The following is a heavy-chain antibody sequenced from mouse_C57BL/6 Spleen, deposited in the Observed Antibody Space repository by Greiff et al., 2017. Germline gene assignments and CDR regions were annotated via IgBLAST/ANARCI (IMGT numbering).Heavy chain of an antibody. Sequence: QVHVKQSGAELVRPGASVKLSCKASGYTFTDYYINWVKQRPGQGLEWIARIYPGSGNTYYNEKFKGKATLTAEKSSSTAYMQLSSLTSEDSAVYFCARNWPRYWYFDVWGTGTTVTVSS. CDR3: ARNWPRYWYFDV. CDR2: IYPGSGNT. CDR1: GYTFTDYY. J-gene: IGHJ1*03. D-gene: IGHD4-1*01. V-gene: IGHV1-76*01.